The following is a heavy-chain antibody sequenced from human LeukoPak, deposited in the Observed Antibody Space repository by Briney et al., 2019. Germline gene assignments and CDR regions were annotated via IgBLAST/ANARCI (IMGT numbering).Heavy chain of an antibody. CDR3: ARLELVPYYYYYMDV. D-gene: IGHD6-13*01. Sequence: PGGSLRLSCAASGFTFSSYSMNWVRQAPGKGLEWVSYISSSSSTIYYADSVKGRFTISRDNAKNSLYLQMNSLRDEDMAVYYCARLELVPYYYYYMDVWGKGTTVTVSS. J-gene: IGHJ6*03. V-gene: IGHV3-48*02. CDR2: ISSSSSTI. CDR1: GFTFSSYS.